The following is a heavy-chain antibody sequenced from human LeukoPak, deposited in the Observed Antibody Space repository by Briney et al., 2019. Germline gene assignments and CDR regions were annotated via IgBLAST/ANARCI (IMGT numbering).Heavy chain of an antibody. CDR3: ARAIRAAASARSYYMDV. D-gene: IGHD6-13*01. CDR2: IYYSGST. V-gene: IGHV4-39*07. CDR1: GDSISSRSYY. J-gene: IGHJ6*03. Sequence: SETLSLTCTVSGDSISSRSYYWGWIRQPPGKGLEWIGSIYYSGSTYYNPSLKSRVTISVNTSKNQFSLKLSSVTAADTAVYYCARAIRAAASARSYYMDVWGKGTTVTISS.